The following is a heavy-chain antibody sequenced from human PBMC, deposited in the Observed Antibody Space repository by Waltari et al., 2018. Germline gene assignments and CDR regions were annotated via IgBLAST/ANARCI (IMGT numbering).Heavy chain of an antibody. D-gene: IGHD3-16*02. V-gene: IGHV3-48*01. CDR1: GFTSRSYS. CDR2: SSGSSSTI. Sequence: EVQLVESGGGLVQPGGSLRLSCGSSGFTSRSYSMDWVRQAPGKWVEWLSDSSGSSSTIYDADSVQGRFTIYRDNVKNSMHLQMGSLRAEDTAVYCCATAARRRDVGDLSWGQGTLVTVSS. J-gene: IGHJ4*02. CDR3: ATAARRRDVGDLS.